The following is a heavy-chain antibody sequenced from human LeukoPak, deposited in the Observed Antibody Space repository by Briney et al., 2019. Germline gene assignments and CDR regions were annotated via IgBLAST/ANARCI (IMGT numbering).Heavy chain of an antibody. D-gene: IGHD6-13*01. CDR3: ARPPPHSSSLDYFDC. CDR1: GFTFSSYW. Sequence: GGSLRLSCAASGFTFSSYWMSWVRQAPGKGLEWVANIKQDGSEKYYVDSVKGRFTISRDNAKNSLYLQMNSLRVEDTAVYYCARPPPHSSSLDYFDCWGQGTLVTVSS. CDR2: IKQDGSEK. V-gene: IGHV3-7*01. J-gene: IGHJ4*02.